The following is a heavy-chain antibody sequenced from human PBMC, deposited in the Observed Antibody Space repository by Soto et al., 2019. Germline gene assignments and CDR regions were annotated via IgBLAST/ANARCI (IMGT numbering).Heavy chain of an antibody. V-gene: IGHV3-23*01. CDR2: IRGGVGRT. CDR1: GFNFNNYA. Sequence: EVQLLESGGGLVQPGGSLRLTCAASGFNFNNYAMSWVRQAPGKGLEWVSDIRGGVGRTSYADSVKGRFTISRDNSNHTLYLQRNRLGREDTAVYFCTKHLSLPADFGSGDYADYWGQGTLVAVSS. J-gene: IGHJ4*02. D-gene: IGHD3-3*01. CDR3: TKHLSLPADFGSGDYADY.